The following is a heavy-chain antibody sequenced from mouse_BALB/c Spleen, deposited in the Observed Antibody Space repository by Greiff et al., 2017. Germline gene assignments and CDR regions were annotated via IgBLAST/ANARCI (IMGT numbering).Heavy chain of an antibody. Sequence: SGAELVKPGASVKLSCTASGFNIKDTYMHWVKQRPEQGLEWIGRIDPANGNTKYDPKFQGKATITADTSSNTAYLHLSSLTSEDTAVYFCARGYDVPYYAMDYWGQGTSVTVSS. CDR2: IDPANGNT. V-gene: IGHV14-3*02. J-gene: IGHJ4*01. CDR1: GFNIKDTY. CDR3: ARGYDVPYYAMDY. D-gene: IGHD2-12*01.